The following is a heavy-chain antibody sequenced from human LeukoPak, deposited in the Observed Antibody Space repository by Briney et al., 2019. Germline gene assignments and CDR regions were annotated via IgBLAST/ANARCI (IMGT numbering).Heavy chain of an antibody. CDR3: ARILGGNVDTAMEDYTDV. CDR2: IDWDDDK. V-gene: IGHV2-70*11. Sequence: SGPALVKPTQTLTLTCTFSGFSLSTSGMCVSWIRQPPGKALEWLARIDWDDDKYYSTSLKTRLTISKDTSKNQVVLTMTNMDPVDTATYYCARILGGNVDTAMEDYTDVWGKGTTVTISS. CDR1: GFSLSTSGMC. D-gene: IGHD5-18*01. J-gene: IGHJ6*03.